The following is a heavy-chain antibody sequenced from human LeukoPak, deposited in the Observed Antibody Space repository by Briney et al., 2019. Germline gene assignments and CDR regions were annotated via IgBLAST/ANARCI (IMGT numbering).Heavy chain of an antibody. V-gene: IGHV4-59*10. J-gene: IGHJ4*02. D-gene: IGHD2-8*01. CDR2: IYTSGST. CDR3: ARVSGRTYYYFDY. Sequence: PSETLSLTCAVYGGSFSGYYWSWIRQPAGKGLEWIGRIYTSGSTNYNPSLKSRVTMSVDTSKNQFSLKLSSVTAADTAVYYCARVSGRTYYYFDYWGQGTLVTVSS. CDR1: GGSFSGYY.